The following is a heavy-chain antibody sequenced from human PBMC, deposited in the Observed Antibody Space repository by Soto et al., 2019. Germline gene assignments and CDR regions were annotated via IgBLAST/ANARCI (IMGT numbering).Heavy chain of an antibody. Sequence: EVQLVESGGGLVQSGGSLRLSCAASGFTFSTYAMQWVRQAPGKGLEFVSSISSNGGTTNYAYSVKGRFTISRDNSRDTLYLQMGSLRPEDMAVYYCARDGRAMNDYWGQGTLVTVSS. D-gene: IGHD5-18*01. CDR2: ISSNGGTT. CDR1: GFTFSTYA. CDR3: ARDGRAMNDY. V-gene: IGHV3-64*01. J-gene: IGHJ4*02.